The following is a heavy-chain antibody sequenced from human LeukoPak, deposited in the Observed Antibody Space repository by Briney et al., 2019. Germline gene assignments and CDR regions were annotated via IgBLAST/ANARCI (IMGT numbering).Heavy chain of an antibody. Sequence: GGSLRLSCAASGFTFSSYAMSWVRQAPGKGLEWVSAISGSGGSTYYADSVKGRFTISRDNSKNTLYLQMNSLRAEDTTVYYCAKDLVEQQLVLGAFDIWGQGTMVTVSS. J-gene: IGHJ3*02. D-gene: IGHD6-13*01. CDR3: AKDLVEQQLVLGAFDI. CDR2: ISGSGGST. V-gene: IGHV3-23*01. CDR1: GFTFSSYA.